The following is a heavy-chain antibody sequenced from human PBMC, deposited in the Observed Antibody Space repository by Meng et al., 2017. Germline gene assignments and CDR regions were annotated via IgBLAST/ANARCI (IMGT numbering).Heavy chain of an antibody. V-gene: IGHV3-48*03. CDR1: GFTFSSYE. CDR3: ESTRITMVRGVNDY. J-gene: IGHJ4*02. D-gene: IGHD3-10*01. Sequence: GGSLRLSCAASGFTFSSYEMNWVRPAPGEGLEWVSYISSSGSTIYYADSVKGRFTISRDNAKNSLYLQMNSLRAEDTAVYYCESTRITMVRGVNDYWGQGTMVTVSS. CDR2: ISSSGSTI.